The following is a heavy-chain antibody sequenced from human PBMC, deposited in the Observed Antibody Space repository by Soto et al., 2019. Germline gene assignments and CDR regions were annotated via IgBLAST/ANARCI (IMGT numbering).Heavy chain of an antibody. CDR2: ISAYNGNT. D-gene: IGHD2-21*01. V-gene: IGHV1-18*04. CDR3: ARDLAYCGGDCYSDAFDI. J-gene: IGHJ3*02. Sequence: ASVKVSCKASGYTFTGYYMHWVRQAPGQGLEWMGWISAYNGNTNYAQKLQGRVTMTTDTSTSTAYMELRSLRSDDTAVYYCARDLAYCGGDCYSDAFDIWGQGTMVTVSS. CDR1: GYTFTGYY.